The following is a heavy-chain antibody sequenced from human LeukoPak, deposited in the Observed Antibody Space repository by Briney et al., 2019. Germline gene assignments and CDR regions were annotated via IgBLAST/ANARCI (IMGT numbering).Heavy chain of an antibody. CDR1: SGSFRGYF. CDR3: ARTKYSSTSLPRIKGWFDP. D-gene: IGHD6-6*01. V-gene: IGHV4-34*01. Sequence: SETLSLTCAVYSGSFRGYFWSWIRQPPGKGLEWIGEINHSESTNYNPSLKSRVTILVDTSKNQFSLKLSSVTAADTAVYYCARTKYSSTSLPRIKGWFDPWGQGTLVTVSS. CDR2: INHSEST. J-gene: IGHJ5*02.